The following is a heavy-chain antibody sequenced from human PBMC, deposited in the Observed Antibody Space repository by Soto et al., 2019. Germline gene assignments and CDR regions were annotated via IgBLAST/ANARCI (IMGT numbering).Heavy chain of an antibody. Sequence: SQTLSLTCAISGDSVSSNSAAWNWIRQSPSRGLEWLGRTYYRSKWYNDYAVSVKSRITINPDTSKNQFSLQLNSVTPEDTAVYYCAREGSPITIFGVVPHNWFDPWGQGTLVTVSS. V-gene: IGHV6-1*01. J-gene: IGHJ5*02. CDR2: TYYRSKWYN. D-gene: IGHD3-3*01. CDR1: GDSVSSNSAA. CDR3: AREGSPITIFGVVPHNWFDP.